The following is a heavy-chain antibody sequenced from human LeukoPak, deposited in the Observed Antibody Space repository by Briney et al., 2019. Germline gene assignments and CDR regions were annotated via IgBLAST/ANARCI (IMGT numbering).Heavy chain of an antibody. V-gene: IGHV3-20*04. CDR3: ARIQYSSSWYGSPFDY. CDR1: GFTFDDYG. Sequence: GGSLRLSCAASGFTFDDYGMSWVRQAPGKGLEWVSGINWNGGSTGYADSVKGRFTISRDNAKNSLYLQMNNLRAEDTALCYCARIQYSSSWYGSPFDYWGQGTLVTVSS. CDR2: INWNGGST. D-gene: IGHD6-13*01. J-gene: IGHJ4*02.